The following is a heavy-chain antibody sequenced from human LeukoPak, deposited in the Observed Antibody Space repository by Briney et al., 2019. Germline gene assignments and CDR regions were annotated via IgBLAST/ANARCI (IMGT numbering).Heavy chain of an antibody. D-gene: IGHD6-13*01. V-gene: IGHV3-7*02. CDR2: IKKDGSEK. CDR1: RFTCSSYW. Sequence: PGGSLRISCAASRFTCSSYWMSLIRRAPCGRLEWVANIKKDGSEKYYVDSVNGRFNISRDNAKNTLYLKLNSLRAEDTAVYYCARGTAATAWFDPWGQGNLVTVSS. CDR3: ARGTAATAWFDP. J-gene: IGHJ5*02.